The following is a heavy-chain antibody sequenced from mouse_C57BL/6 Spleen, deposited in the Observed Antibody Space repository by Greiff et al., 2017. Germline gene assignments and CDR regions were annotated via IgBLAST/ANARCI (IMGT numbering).Heavy chain of an antibody. CDR1: GFTFSDYY. Sequence: DVMLVESEGGLVQPGSSMKLSCTASGFTFSDYYMPWVSQVPEKGLEWVGNINHDGSSTYYMDSLKSRFTIARDNAKNILNLQMSSLKSEDTATYYSARGGSPYWYFDVWGTGTTVTVSS. CDR3: ARGGSPYWYFDV. D-gene: IGHD1-1*02. CDR2: INHDGSST. J-gene: IGHJ1*03. V-gene: IGHV5-16*01.